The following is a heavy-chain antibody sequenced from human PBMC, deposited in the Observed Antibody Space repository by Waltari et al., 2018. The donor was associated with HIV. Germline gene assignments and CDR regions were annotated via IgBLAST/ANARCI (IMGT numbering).Heavy chain of an antibody. CDR1: GFTFSSYA. D-gene: IGHD2-2*01. J-gene: IGHJ4*02. V-gene: IGHV3-30-3*01. CDR2: ISDDGTNK. CDR3: TRASAADLDF. Sequence: QVQLVESGGGVVQPGRSLRLSCAASGFTFSSYAMHWVRQAPGEVLEWLVVISDDGTNKYYADSVKDRFIIYRDNSQNTLYLQMFSLRPEDTAVYYCTRASAADLDFWGQGTLVTVSS.